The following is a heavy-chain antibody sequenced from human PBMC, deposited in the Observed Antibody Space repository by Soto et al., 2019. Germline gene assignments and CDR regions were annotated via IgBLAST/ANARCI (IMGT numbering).Heavy chain of an antibody. Sequence: EVQLVESGGGLVKPGGSLRLSCAASGFTFSNAWMSWGRRAPGKGLEWVGRIKTKTDGGTTDYAAPVKGRFTISRDDSKNTLYLQMNSLKTEDTAVYYCTTGVTSRGMDVWGQGTTVTVSS. J-gene: IGHJ6*02. CDR1: GFTFSNAW. V-gene: IGHV3-15*01. D-gene: IGHD2-21*02. CDR2: IKTKTDGGTT. CDR3: TTGVTSRGMDV.